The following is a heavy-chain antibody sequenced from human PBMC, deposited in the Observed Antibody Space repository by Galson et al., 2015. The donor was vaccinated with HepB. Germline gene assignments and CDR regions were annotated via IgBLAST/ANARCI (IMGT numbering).Heavy chain of an antibody. V-gene: IGHV3-43D*04. CDR2: ISWDGGST. Sequence: SLRLSCAASGFTFDDYAVHWVRQAPGKGLEWVSLISWDGGSTYYADSVKGRFTTSRDNSKNSLYLQMNSLRAEDTALYYCAKDGGYCSSTSCSLYYYYYGMDVWGQGTTVTVSS. D-gene: IGHD2-2*01. J-gene: IGHJ6*02. CDR3: AKDGGYCSSTSCSLYYYYYGMDV. CDR1: GFTFDDYA.